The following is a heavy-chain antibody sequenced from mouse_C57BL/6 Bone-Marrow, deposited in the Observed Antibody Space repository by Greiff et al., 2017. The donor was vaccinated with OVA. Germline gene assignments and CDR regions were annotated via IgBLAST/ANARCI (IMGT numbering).Heavy chain of an antibody. D-gene: IGHD3-1*01. CDR2: ISSGGSYT. CDR3: ARPHSGFAY. V-gene: IGHV5-6*02. Sequence: DVMLVESGGDLVKPGGSLKLSCAASGFTFSSYGMSWVRQTPDKRLEWVATISSGGSYTYYTDSVKGRFTISRDNAKNTLYLQMSSLKSEDTAMYYCARPHSGFAYWGQGTLVTVSA. CDR1: GFTFSSYG. J-gene: IGHJ3*01.